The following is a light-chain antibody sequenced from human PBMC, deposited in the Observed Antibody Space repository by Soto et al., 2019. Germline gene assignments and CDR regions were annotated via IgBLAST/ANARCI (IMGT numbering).Light chain of an antibody. CDR1: QSVSSN. V-gene: IGKV3-15*01. CDR3: KQYDTWPRT. J-gene: IGKJ1*01. Sequence: EIVMTQSPATLSVSPGERATLSCRASQSVSSNLAWYQQKPGQAHRLLIYGAYTRATGIQARFSGSGSGTEFTLSIRSLQSDDFGVYYCKQYDTWPRTFGQGTKVDIK. CDR2: GAY.